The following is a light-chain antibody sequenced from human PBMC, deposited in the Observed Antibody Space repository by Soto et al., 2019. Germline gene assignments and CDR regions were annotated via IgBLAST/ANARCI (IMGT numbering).Light chain of an antibody. Sequence: DIQLTQSPSFLSASVGDRVTITCRASQGISSYLAWYQQKPGKAPKLLIYAASTLQSGVPSRFSGSGSGTEFTLTISSLQPEDFATYYCQQLNSYPLTFGPGTKXXXK. J-gene: IGKJ3*01. CDR2: AAS. CDR3: QQLNSYPLT. CDR1: QGISSY. V-gene: IGKV1-9*01.